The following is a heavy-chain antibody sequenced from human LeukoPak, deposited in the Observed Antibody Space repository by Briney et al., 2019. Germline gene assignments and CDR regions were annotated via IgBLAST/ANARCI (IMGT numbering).Heavy chain of an antibody. CDR2: ISGDGKNT. CDR1: GFTFNDYA. CDR3: ARASPRGWYHWNYFFDN. J-gene: IGHJ4*02. Sequence: GGSLRLSCAASGFTFNDYAMHWLRQSPGKSLEWVLLISGDGKNTYSEDSVKGRFTISRDNTKNSLYLQMNNLRTEDTAFYYCARASPRGWYHWNYFFDNWGLGTLVTVSS. V-gene: IGHV3-43*02. D-gene: IGHD1-7*01.